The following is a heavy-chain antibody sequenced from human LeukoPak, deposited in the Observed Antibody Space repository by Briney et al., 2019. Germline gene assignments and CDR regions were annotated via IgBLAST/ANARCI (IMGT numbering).Heavy chain of an antibody. CDR2: IKSKTDGGTT. CDR1: GFTFSNTW. J-gene: IGHJ4*02. CDR3: TTVLHYYGSGSYYSLDY. V-gene: IGHV3-15*01. D-gene: IGHD3-10*01. Sequence: GGSLRLSCAASGFTFSNTWMSWVRQAPGKGLEWVGRIKSKTDGGTTAYAAPVKGRFTISRDDSKNTLYLQMNSLKTEDTAVYYCTTVLHYYGSGSYYSLDYWGQGTLVTVSS.